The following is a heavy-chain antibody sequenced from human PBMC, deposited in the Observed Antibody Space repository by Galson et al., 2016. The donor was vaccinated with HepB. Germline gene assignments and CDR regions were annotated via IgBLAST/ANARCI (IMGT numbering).Heavy chain of an antibody. D-gene: IGHD6-19*01. CDR3: AKYLALYNSGAGHFDY. V-gene: IGHV3-23*01. CDR1: GFTFSSYA. Sequence: SLRLSCAASGFTFSSYAMSWVRQAPGKGLEWVSAISGSGGSTYYADSVKGRFTISRDNSKNTLYLQMNSLRAEDTAVYYCAKYLALYNSGAGHFDYWGQGTLVTVSS. J-gene: IGHJ4*02. CDR2: ISGSGGST.